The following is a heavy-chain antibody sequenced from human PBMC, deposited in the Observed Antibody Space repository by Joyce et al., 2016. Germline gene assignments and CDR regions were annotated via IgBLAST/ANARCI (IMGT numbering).Heavy chain of an antibody. CDR3: ARGFNFKGRSFFDY. CDR2: NYQNEST. Sequence: QLQLQESGSGLVKPSQTLSLTCAFSGASVSRGGYSWSWIRPPPGKGLEWIGYNYQNESTYDNPSLKSRVTIAVDRSKNQFSLKLASVTAADTAGYYCARGFNFKGRSFFDYWGQGALVTVSS. D-gene: IGHD3-10*01. V-gene: IGHV4-30-2*01. J-gene: IGHJ4*02. CDR1: GASVSRGGYS.